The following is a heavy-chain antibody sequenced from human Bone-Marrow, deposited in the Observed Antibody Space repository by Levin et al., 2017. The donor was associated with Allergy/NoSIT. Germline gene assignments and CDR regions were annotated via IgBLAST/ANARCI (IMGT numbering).Heavy chain of an antibody. V-gene: IGHV3-23*01. CDR1: GFTFRDYV. CDR2: IGTSGNP. CDR3: AITGTSLPAFDY. J-gene: IGHJ4*02. D-gene: IGHD1-14*01. Sequence: GGSLRLSCAGSGFTFRDYVISWVRQAPGKGLEWVSGIGTSGNPYYADSVKGRFTISRDNSKNTLYLQMSSLRADDTAIYYCAITGTSLPAFDYWGQGALVSVSS.